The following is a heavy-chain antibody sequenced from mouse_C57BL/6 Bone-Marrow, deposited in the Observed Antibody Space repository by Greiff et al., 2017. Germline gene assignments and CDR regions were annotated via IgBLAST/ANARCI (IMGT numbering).Heavy chain of an antibody. J-gene: IGHJ4*01. CDR2: ISSGSSTI. CDR3: AKDGRDY. V-gene: IGHV5-17*01. Sequence: EVHLVESGGGLVQPGGSLKLSCAASGFTFSDYGMHWVRQAPEKGLEWVAYISSGSSTIYYADTVKGRFTISRDNAKNTLFLQMTSLRSEYTAMYYSAKDGRDYWGQGTSVTVSS. CDR1: GFTFSDYG.